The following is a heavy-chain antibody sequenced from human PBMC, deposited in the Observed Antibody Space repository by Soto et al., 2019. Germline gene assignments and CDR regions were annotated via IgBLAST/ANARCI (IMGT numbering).Heavy chain of an antibody. CDR1: GFIFSRYG. Sequence: PGGSLRLSCGGSGFIFSRYGMHWVRQAPGKGLEWVTGISYDGGERFYADSVTGRFTISRDNYKNRLVLQMSSLRPEDTAVYYCARDLPLYCRGDCNFDFWGQGTLVNVSS. V-gene: IGHV3-30*03. CDR2: ISYDGGER. CDR3: ARDLPLYCRGDCNFDF. D-gene: IGHD2-21*02. J-gene: IGHJ4*02.